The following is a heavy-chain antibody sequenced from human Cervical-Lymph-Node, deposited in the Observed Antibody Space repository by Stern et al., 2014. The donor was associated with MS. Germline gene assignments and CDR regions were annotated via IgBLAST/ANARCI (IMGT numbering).Heavy chain of an antibody. CDR3: ARVVGSGSYYNALGYFDY. D-gene: IGHD3-10*01. CDR2: ISAYNGNT. CDR1: GYTFTSYG. J-gene: IGHJ4*02. V-gene: IGHV1-18*04. Sequence: VQLVQSGAEVKKPGASVKVSCKASGYTFTSYGISWVRQAPGQGLEWMGWISAYNGNTNYAQKLQDRVTMTTDTSTSTAYMELRSLRSDDTAVYYCARVVGSGSYYNALGYFDYWGQGTLVTVSS.